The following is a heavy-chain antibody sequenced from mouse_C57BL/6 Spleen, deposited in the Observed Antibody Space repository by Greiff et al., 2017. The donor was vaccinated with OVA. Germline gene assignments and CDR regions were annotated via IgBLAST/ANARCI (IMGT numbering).Heavy chain of an antibody. J-gene: IGHJ3*01. V-gene: IGHV1-69*01. D-gene: IGHD1-1*01. CDR3: ARAGLRYWFAY. Sequence: VQLQQPGAELVMPGASVKLSCKASGYTFTSYWMHWVKQRPGQGLEWIGEIDPSDSYTNYNQKFKGKSTLTVDKSSSTAYMQLSSLTSEDSAVYYCARAGLRYWFAYWGQGTLVTVSA. CDR1: GYTFTSYW. CDR2: IDPSDSYT.